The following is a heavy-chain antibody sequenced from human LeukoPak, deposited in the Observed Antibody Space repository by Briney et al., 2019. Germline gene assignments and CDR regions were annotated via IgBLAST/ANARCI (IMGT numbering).Heavy chain of an antibody. Sequence: GGSLRLSCAASGFTFSSYAMSWVRQAPGKGLEWASAISGSGGSTYYADSVKGRFTISRDNSKNTLYLQMNSLRAEDTAVYYCAKDRRSRVTMIVVVIGFGDYWGQGTLVTVSS. D-gene: IGHD3-22*01. J-gene: IGHJ4*02. V-gene: IGHV3-23*01. CDR3: AKDRRSRVTMIVVVIGFGDY. CDR2: ISGSGGST. CDR1: GFTFSSYA.